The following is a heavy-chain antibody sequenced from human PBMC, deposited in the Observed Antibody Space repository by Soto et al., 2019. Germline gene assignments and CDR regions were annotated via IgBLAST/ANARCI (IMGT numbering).Heavy chain of an antibody. V-gene: IGHV5-51*01. CDR3: ARDGLSSSSSFDY. CDR1: GYSFTDYW. J-gene: IGHJ4*02. CDR2: IYPGDSDT. Sequence: EVQLVQSGAEVTKPGESLKISCKSSGYSFTDYWIGWVRQMPGKGLEWMGIIYPGDSDTKYSPSLQGQVTMSADKSISTAYLQWNSLKASYTAMYYCARDGLSSSSSFDYWGQGTLVTVSS. D-gene: IGHD6-6*01.